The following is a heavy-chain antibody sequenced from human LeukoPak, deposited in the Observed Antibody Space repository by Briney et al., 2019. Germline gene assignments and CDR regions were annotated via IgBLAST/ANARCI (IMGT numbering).Heavy chain of an antibody. D-gene: IGHD3-10*01. CDR2: IDYSGTT. Sequence: SETLSLTCTVSGGSISSYYWTWMRQPPGKGLEWIGYIDYSGTTNYNPSLKSRVTISVDTSKNQCSLKLSSVTAADTAVYYCARDNALASGKYWFDPWGQGTLVTVSS. V-gene: IGHV4-59*01. J-gene: IGHJ5*02. CDR1: GGSISSYY. CDR3: ARDNALASGKYWFDP.